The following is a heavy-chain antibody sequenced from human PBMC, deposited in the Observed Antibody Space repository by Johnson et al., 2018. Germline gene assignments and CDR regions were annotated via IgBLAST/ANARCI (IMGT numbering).Heavy chain of an antibody. V-gene: IGHV3-13*01. CDR2: IGPAGDT. CDR1: GFTFRSYD. J-gene: IGHJ6*03. CDR3: TRGGSDMDG. Sequence: VQLQESGGGLVQPGGSLRLSCAASGFTFRSYDMHWVRQATGKGLEWVSGIGPAGDTYYAGSVKGRFTISRENAKNSLYLQMNSLRAGDTAGYYCTRGGSDMDGWGKGTTVSVSS. D-gene: IGHD1-26*01.